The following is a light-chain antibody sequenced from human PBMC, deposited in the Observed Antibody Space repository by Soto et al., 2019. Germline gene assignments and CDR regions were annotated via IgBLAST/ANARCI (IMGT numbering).Light chain of an antibody. CDR2: EVS. CDR1: SSDVGSYNL. J-gene: IGLJ1*01. Sequence: QSVLTQPASVSGSPGQSITISCTGTSSDVGSYNLVSWYQQHPGKAPKLMIYEVSKRPSGVSNRFSGSKSGNTASLTISGLQAEFLADYSSSSFAASTTYVFLTGSMLPVL. CDR3: SSFAASTTYV. V-gene: IGLV2-23*02.